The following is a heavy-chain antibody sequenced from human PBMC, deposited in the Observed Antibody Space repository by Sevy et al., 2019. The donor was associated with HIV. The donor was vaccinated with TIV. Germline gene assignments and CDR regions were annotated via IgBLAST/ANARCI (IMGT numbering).Heavy chain of an antibody. D-gene: IGHD3-16*02. V-gene: IGHV4-59*08. Sequence: SETLSLTCTVSGGSISSYYWSWIRQPPGKGLEWIGYIYYSGSTNYNPSLKSRVTISVDTSKNQFSLKLSSVTAADTAGYYCARRQGDYVWGSYRSKLLNYYMDVWGKGTTVTVSS. CDR1: GGSISSYY. CDR2: IYYSGST. J-gene: IGHJ6*03. CDR3: ARRQGDYVWGSYRSKLLNYYMDV.